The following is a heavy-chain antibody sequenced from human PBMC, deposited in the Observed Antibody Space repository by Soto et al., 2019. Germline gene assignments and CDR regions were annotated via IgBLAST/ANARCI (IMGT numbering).Heavy chain of an antibody. Sequence: GGSLRLSCAASGFTFSSYGMHWVRQAPGKGLEWVAVISYDGSNKYYADSVKGRFTISRDNSKNTLYLQMNSLRAEDTAVYYCAKGAYSSSWNWFDPWGQGTLVTVSS. CDR1: GFTFSSYG. D-gene: IGHD6-13*01. V-gene: IGHV3-30*18. J-gene: IGHJ5*02. CDR3: AKGAYSSSWNWFDP. CDR2: ISYDGSNK.